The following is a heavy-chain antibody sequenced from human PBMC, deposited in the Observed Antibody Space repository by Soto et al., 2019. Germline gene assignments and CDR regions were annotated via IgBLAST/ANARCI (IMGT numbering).Heavy chain of an antibody. CDR2: INHSGIT. CDR1: GGSFSGYF. J-gene: IGHJ4*02. D-gene: IGHD1-1*01. CDR3: VRGPYNYNSRYFDY. Sequence: SETLSLTCTVSGGSFSGYFWTWIRQPPGKGLEWLAEINHSGITNYNPSVESRVSMSVDTSKNQFSLRLYSVTAADTAVYYCVRGPYNYNSRYFDYWCQGTLVTVSS. V-gene: IGHV4-34*01.